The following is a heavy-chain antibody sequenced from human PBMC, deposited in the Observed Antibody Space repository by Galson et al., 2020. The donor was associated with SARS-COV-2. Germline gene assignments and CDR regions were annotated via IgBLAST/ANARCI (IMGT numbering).Heavy chain of an antibody. CDR1: GDSVSSETAA. CDR3: ARDGGDGLDFVDV. D-gene: IGHD3-16*01. V-gene: IGHV6-1*01. J-gene: IGHJ2*01. CDR2: TYYRSKWYN. Sequence: QTLSLTCAISGDSVSSETAAWNWIRQSPSRGLEWLGRTYYRSKWYNDYSSSVKSRITINPDTSKNQFSLQLTSVTPEDTAIYYCARDGGDGLDFVDVWGRGTLVTVSS.